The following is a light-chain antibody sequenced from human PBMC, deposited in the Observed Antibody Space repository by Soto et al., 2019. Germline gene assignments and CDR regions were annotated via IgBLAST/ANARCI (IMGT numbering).Light chain of an antibody. V-gene: IGKV3-11*01. CDR3: QQHAHWPST. J-gene: IGKJ4*01. CDR2: EAS. Sequence: EIVLTQSPATLSLSPGESATLSCRASQSVGNNLAWYQQKPGQAPGLLIYEASTRATGIPARFSGSGSGTDFTLTISSLEPEDFAVYYCQQHAHWPSTVGGGTKV. CDR1: QSVGNN.